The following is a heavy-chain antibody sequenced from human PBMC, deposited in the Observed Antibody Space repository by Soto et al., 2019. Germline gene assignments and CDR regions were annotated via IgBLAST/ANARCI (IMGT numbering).Heavy chain of an antibody. CDR2: IIPIFGTA. CDR1: GGTFSSYA. D-gene: IGHD1-26*01. J-gene: IGHJ4*02. Sequence: VKVSCTASGGTFSSYAISWVRQAPGQGLEWMGGIIPIFGTANYAQKFQGRVTITADESTSTAYMELSSLRSEATAVYYCAFSGSSSSFDYWGQRTLVTVSS. V-gene: IGHV1-69*01. CDR3: AFSGSSSSFDY.